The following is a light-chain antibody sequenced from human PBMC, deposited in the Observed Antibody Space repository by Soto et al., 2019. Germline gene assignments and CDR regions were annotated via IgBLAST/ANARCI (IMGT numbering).Light chain of an antibody. Sequence: DIQMTQSPSSLSASVGDRVTITCRASQGIRSDLNWYQQKPGKAPNLLIYAASSLQSGVPPRFSGSGSGTDFTLTITSLQPEDSATYYCQQSYSTPLAFGHGTKVEIK. CDR3: QQSYSTPLA. CDR2: AAS. J-gene: IGKJ1*01. V-gene: IGKV1-39*01. CDR1: QGIRSD.